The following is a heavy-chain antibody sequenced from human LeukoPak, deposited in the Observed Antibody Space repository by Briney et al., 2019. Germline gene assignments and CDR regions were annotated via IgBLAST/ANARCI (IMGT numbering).Heavy chain of an antibody. V-gene: IGHV4-30-4*01. J-gene: IGHJ5*02. CDR3: AIFFGRAGFDP. CDR2: IYYSGST. Sequence: PSQTLSLTCTVSGGSISSGDYYWTWIRQPPGKGLEWIGYIYYSGSTFYNRSLNSRVTISVDTSKNQFSLKLSSVTAADTAVYYCAIFFGRAGFDPWGQGTLVTVSS. CDR1: GGSISSGDYY. D-gene: IGHD1-26*01.